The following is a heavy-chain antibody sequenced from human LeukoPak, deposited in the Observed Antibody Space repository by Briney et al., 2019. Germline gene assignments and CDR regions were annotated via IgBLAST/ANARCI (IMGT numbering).Heavy chain of an antibody. CDR1: GGTFSSYA. V-gene: IGHV1-69*05. D-gene: IGHD6-6*01. J-gene: IGHJ4*02. Sequence: GASVKVSCKASGGTFSSYAISWVRQAPGQGLEWMGGIIPIFGTANYEQKFQGRVTITTDESTSTAYMELSSLRSEDTAVYYCASPLPTAARPGGFDYWGQGTLVTVSS. CDR3: ASPLPTAARPGGFDY. CDR2: IIPIFGTA.